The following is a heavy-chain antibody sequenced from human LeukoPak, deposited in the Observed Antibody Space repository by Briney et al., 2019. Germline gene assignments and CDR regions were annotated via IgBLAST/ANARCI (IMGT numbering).Heavy chain of an antibody. CDR1: GASISSSNYY. D-gene: IGHD3-3*01. CDR2: IYSSGNT. V-gene: IGHV4-39*07. Sequence: PSETLSLTCAVSGASISSSNYYWGWVRQSPGTGLEWIGNIYSSGNTYYNASLKSRVTISVDTSKNQFSLKLNSVTAADTAVYFCARDGGGRLEYFFDYWGQGTLVTVSS. J-gene: IGHJ4*02. CDR3: ARDGGGRLEYFFDY.